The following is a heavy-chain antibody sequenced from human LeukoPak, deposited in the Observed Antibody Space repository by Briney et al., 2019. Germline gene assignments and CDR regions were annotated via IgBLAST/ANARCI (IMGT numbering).Heavy chain of an antibody. CDR3: ARGRSSGSRWEAFDI. CDR2: IGAYNGNT. CDR1: GYSFTSYG. Sequence: GASVKVSCKASGYSFTSYGISWVRQAPGQGLEWMGWIGAYNGNTNYAQKVQDRVTMTTDTSTSTAYMELRSLRSDDTAVYYCARGRSSGSRWEAFDIWGQGTMVTVSS. V-gene: IGHV1-18*01. J-gene: IGHJ3*02. D-gene: IGHD3-22*01.